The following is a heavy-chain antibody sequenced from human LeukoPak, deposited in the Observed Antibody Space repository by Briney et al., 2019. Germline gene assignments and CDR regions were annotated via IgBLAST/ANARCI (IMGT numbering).Heavy chain of an antibody. J-gene: IGHJ4*02. V-gene: IGHV3-23*01. Sequence: GGSLRLSCAASGFTFSNYAMSWVRQAPREGGEWGSRISGSGGRTYYADSVKGRFTISRDNSKNTLYLQMNSLRAEDMAVYYCARDYCVFDYWGQGTLVTVSS. CDR2: ISGSGGRT. D-gene: IGHD1-26*01. CDR1: GFTFSNYA. CDR3: ARDYCVFDY.